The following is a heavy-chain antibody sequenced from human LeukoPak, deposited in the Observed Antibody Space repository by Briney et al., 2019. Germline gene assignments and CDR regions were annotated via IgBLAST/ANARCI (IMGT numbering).Heavy chain of an antibody. V-gene: IGHV1-18*01. CDR2: ISAYNGNT. CDR1: GYTFTSYG. D-gene: IGHD3-22*01. Sequence: ASVKVSCKASGYTFTSYGISWVRQAPGQGLEWMGWISAYNGNTNYAQKLQGRVTMTTDTSTSTAYMELRSLRSDDTAVYCCARPTYYYDSSGYYCHHFDYWGQGTLVTVSS. CDR3: ARPTYYYDSSGYYCHHFDY. J-gene: IGHJ4*02.